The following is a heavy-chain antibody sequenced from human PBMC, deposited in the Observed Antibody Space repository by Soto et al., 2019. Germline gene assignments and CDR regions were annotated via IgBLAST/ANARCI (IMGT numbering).Heavy chain of an antibody. Sequence: ASVKVSCKASGFTFTSSAMQWVRQARGQRLEWIGWIVVGSGNTNYAQKFQERVTITRDMSTSTAYMEPSSLRSEDTAVYYCAAVYYDSSGLYPHTWGQGTLVTVSS. V-gene: IGHV1-58*02. D-gene: IGHD3-22*01. CDR3: AAVYYDSSGLYPHT. CDR2: IVVGSGNT. J-gene: IGHJ5*02. CDR1: GFTFTSSA.